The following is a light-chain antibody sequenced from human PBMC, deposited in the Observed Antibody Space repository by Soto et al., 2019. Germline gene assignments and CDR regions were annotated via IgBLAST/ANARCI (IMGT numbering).Light chain of an antibody. Sequence: QSGLTHPASVSGSPGQSITISCTGTSSDVGGYNYVSWYQQHPGKAPKLMIYDVRNRPSGVSNRFSGSKSVNTASLTISGLQAEDEADYYCSSYTTISTYVFGTGTKVTVL. J-gene: IGLJ1*01. V-gene: IGLV2-14*03. CDR2: DVR. CDR1: SSDVGGYNY. CDR3: SSYTTISTYV.